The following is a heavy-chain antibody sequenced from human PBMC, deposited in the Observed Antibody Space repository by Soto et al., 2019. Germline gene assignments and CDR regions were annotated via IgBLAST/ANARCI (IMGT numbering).Heavy chain of an antibody. CDR1: GFTFSSYA. V-gene: IGHV3-23*01. Sequence: EVQLLESGGGLVQPGGSLRLSCAASGFTFSSYAMSWVRQAPGKGLEWVSAISGSGGSTYYADSVKGRFTISRDNSKNTLYLQMNSVRAEDTAVYYCAKEYYDFWSGYSTYYFDYWGQGTLVTVSS. J-gene: IGHJ4*02. CDR3: AKEYYDFWSGYSTYYFDY. CDR2: ISGSGGST. D-gene: IGHD3-3*01.